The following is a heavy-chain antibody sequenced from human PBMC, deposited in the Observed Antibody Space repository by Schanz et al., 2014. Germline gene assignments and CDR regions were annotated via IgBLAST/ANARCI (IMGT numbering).Heavy chain of an antibody. CDR2: IKQDESER. CDR3: ARDKGGYYPFDY. CDR1: GFTVSSNY. Sequence: EVQLVESGGGLIQPGGSLRLSCVASGFTVSSNYMSWVRQAPGKGLEWVANIKQDESERSYVDSVKGRFTISRDNAKNSLYLQMNSLRAEDTAVYYCARDKGGYYPFDYWGQGTLVNVSS. D-gene: IGHD3-3*01. J-gene: IGHJ4*02. V-gene: IGHV3-7*01.